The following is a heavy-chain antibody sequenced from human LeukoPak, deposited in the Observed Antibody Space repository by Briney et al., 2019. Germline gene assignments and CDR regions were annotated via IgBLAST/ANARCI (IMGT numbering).Heavy chain of an antibody. V-gene: IGHV3-30*04. CDR2: ISYDGSNK. CDR1: GFTFSSYA. J-gene: IGHJ4*02. Sequence: GSLRLSCAASGFTFSSYAMHWVRQAPGKGLEWVAVISYDGSNKYYADSVKGRFTIPRDNSKNTLYLQMNSLRAEDTAVYYCARGPRIWGQGTLVTVSS. CDR3: ARGPRI. D-gene: IGHD2/OR15-2a*01.